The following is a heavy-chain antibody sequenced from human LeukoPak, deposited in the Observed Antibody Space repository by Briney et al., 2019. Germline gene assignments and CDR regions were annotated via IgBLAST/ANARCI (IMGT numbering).Heavy chain of an antibody. CDR3: ARGSRDSRGWYHFDY. CDR2: IYSSGST. CDR1: GGSISSGSYY. D-gene: IGHD6-19*01. J-gene: IGHJ4*02. V-gene: IGHV4-61*02. Sequence: SETLSLTCTVSGGSISSGSYYWSWSRQPAGKGLEWIGRIYSSGSTIYNPSLESRVTMSVDTSRNQFSLNLSSVTAADTAVYYCARGSRDSRGWYHFDYWGQGTLVTVSS.